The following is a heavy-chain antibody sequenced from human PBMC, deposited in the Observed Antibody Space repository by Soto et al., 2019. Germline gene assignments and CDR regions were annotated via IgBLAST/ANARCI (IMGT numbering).Heavy chain of an antibody. Sequence: QVQLVQSGAEVKKPGSSVKFSCKASGGTFSSYTISWVRQAPGQGLEWMGRIIPILGIANYAQKFQGRVTITADKSTSTAYMQLSSLRSEDTAVYYCASQWGDGYNTNGGQGTLVTVSS. CDR3: ASQWGDGYNTN. J-gene: IGHJ4*02. CDR2: IIPILGIA. V-gene: IGHV1-69*02. D-gene: IGHD5-12*01. CDR1: GGTFSSYT.